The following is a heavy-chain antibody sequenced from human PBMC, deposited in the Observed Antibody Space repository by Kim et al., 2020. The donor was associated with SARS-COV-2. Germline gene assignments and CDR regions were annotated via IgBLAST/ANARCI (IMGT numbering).Heavy chain of an antibody. V-gene: IGHV4-39*01. Sequence: SETLSLTCTVSGGSISSSSYYWGWIRQPPGKGLEWIGSIYYSGSTYYHPSLKSRVTISVDTSKNQFSLKLSSVTAADTAVYYCARHSGNGWYDYYGIDVWGLETTVTVSS. J-gene: IGHJ6*02. CDR2: IYYSGST. D-gene: IGHD6-19*01. CDR3: ARHSGNGWYDYYGIDV. CDR1: GGSISSSSYY.